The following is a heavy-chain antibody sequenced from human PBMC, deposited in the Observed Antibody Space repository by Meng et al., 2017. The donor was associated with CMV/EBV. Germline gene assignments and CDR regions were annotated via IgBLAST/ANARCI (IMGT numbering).Heavy chain of an antibody. V-gene: IGHV4-34*01. D-gene: IGHD1-26*01. CDR2: INHSGST. CDR3: ARGVGGWFDP. Sequence: QLPLKTWGAGLLNASETLSLTCVVYGGSFSGYYWSWIRQPPGKGLEWIGEINHSGSTNYNPSLKSRVTISVDTSKNQFSLKLSSVTAADTAVYYCARGVGGWFDPWGQGTLVTVSS. CDR1: GGSFSGYY. J-gene: IGHJ5*02.